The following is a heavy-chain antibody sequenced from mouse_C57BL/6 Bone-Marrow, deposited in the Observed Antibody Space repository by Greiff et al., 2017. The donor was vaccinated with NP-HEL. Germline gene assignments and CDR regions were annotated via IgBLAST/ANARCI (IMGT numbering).Heavy chain of an antibody. V-gene: IGHV5-6*01. CDR2: ISSGGSYT. Sequence: EVKVVESGGDLVKPGGSLKLSCAASGFTFSSYGMSWVRQTPDKRLAWVATISSGGSYTYYPDSVKGRFTISRDNAKNTLYLQMSSLKSEDTAMYYCATPYGSSYGWYFDVWGTGTTVTVSS. CDR3: ATPYGSSYGWYFDV. D-gene: IGHD1-1*01. CDR1: GFTFSSYG. J-gene: IGHJ1*03.